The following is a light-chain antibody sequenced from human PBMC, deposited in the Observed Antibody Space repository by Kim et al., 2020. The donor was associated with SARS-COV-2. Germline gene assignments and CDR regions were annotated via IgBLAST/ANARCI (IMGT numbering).Light chain of an antibody. Sequence: GQSITISCTGSSSDMGGYNYVSWFQQHPGKAPKLMIYGVTKWPSGISNRFSGSKSGNTASLTISGLQAEDEADYYCSSYSGSDTWVFGGGTQLTVL. CDR2: GVT. CDR3: SSYSGSDTWV. J-gene: IGLJ3*02. CDR1: SSDMGGYNY. V-gene: IGLV2-14*03.